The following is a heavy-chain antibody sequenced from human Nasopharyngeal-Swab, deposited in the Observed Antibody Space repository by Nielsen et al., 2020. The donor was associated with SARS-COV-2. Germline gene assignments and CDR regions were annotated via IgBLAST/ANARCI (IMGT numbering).Heavy chain of an antibody. Sequence: GGSLRLSCAASGFTFSFYTMHWVRQAPGKGLEWVASFSRNSNYLFYAESVTGRFTISRDNAKNSLFLHMSGLRAEDTAVYYCAREGEYSRFGDYWGQGTLLTVSS. CDR3: AREGEYSRFGDY. V-gene: IGHV3-21*01. D-gene: IGHD6-13*01. J-gene: IGHJ4*02. CDR2: FSRNSNYL. CDR1: GFTFSFYT.